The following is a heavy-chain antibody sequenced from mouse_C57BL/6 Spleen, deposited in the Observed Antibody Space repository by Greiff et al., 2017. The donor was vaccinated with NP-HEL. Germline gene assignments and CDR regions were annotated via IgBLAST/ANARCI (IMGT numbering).Heavy chain of an antibody. D-gene: IGHD1-1*01. CDR1: GFTFSDYG. J-gene: IGHJ4*01. V-gene: IGHV5-17*01. CDR2: ISSGSSTI. CDR3: ARGGLLPLDY. Sequence: EVKVVESGGGLVKPGGSLKLSCAASGFTFSDYGMHWVRQAPEKGLEWVAYISSGSSTIYYADTVKGRFTISRDNAKNTLFLQMTSLRSEDTAMYYCARGGLLPLDYWGQGTSVTVSS.